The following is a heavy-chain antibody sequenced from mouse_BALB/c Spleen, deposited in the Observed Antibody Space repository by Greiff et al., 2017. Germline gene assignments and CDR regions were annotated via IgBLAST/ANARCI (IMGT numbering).Heavy chain of an antibody. V-gene: IGHV14-3*02. D-gene: IGHD2-1*01. Sequence: VHVKQSGAELVKPGASVKLSCTASGFNIKDTYMHWVKQRPEQGLEWIGRIDPANGNTKYDPKFQGKATITADTSSNTAYLQLSSLTSEDTAVYYWAHGNAYAMDYWGQGTSVTVSS. CDR1: GFNIKDTY. CDR2: IDPANGNT. J-gene: IGHJ4*01. CDR3: AHGNAYAMDY.